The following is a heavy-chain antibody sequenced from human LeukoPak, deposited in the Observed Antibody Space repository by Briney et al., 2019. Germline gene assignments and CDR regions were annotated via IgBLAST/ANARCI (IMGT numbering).Heavy chain of an antibody. Sequence: GGSLRLSCAASGFTVSSNYMSWVRQAPGKGLEWLSLIYSGGSTYYADSVKGRFTISRDNSRNTLYLQMSSLRAEDTAVYYCAKGPERRGFCSGGSCYSDCWGQGTLVTVSS. CDR2: IYSGGST. V-gene: IGHV3-53*01. CDR1: GFTVSSNY. J-gene: IGHJ4*02. CDR3: AKGPERRGFCSGGSCYSDC. D-gene: IGHD2-15*01.